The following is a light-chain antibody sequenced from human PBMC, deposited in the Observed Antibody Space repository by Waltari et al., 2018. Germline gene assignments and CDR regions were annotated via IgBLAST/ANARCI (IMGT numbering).Light chain of an antibody. Sequence: EIVLTQSPGTLSLSPGERAPLSCRASQSVSRTLAWYQQKPGQAPKLLIYGASIRATGIPDRFTGSGSGTDVSLTISSLEPEDFAIYFCQHYVRLPATFGQGTKVEIK. V-gene: IGKV3-20*01. J-gene: IGKJ1*01. CDR1: QSVSRT. CDR2: GAS. CDR3: QHYVRLPAT.